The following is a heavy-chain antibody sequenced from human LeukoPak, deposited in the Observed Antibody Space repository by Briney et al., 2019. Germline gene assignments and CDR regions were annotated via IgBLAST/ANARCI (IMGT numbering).Heavy chain of an antibody. J-gene: IGHJ5*02. CDR1: GGSISSSSYY. V-gene: IGHV4-39*01. D-gene: IGHD3-9*01. CDR3: ARQDYDILTGSSSFDP. CDR2: IYYSGST. Sequence: SETLYITCTVSGGSISSSSYYWGWIRQPPGKGLEWIGSIYYSGSTYYNPSLKSRVTISVDTSKNQFSLKLSSVTAADTAVYYCARQDYDILTGSSSFDPWGQGTLVTVSS.